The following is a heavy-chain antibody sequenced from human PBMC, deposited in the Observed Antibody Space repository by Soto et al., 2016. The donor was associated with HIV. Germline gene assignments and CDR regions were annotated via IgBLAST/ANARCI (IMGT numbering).Heavy chain of an antibody. CDR3: ASFRLAPKLRAFDI. CDR1: GFTVSSNY. J-gene: IGHJ3*02. V-gene: IGHV3-53*02. D-gene: IGHD6-19*01. Sequence: EVQLVETGGGLIQPGGSLRLSCAASGFTVSSNYMSWVRQAPGKGLEWVSVIYSGGSTYYADSVKGRFTISRDNSKNTLYLQMNSLRAEDTAVYYCASFRLAPKLRAFDIWGQGTMVTVSS. CDR2: IYSGGST.